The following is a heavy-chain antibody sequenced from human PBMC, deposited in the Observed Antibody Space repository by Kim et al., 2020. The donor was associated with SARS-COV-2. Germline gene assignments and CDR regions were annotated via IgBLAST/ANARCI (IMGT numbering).Heavy chain of an antibody. CDR1: GFTFSNAW. Sequence: GGSLRLSCAASGFTFSNAWMSWVRQAPGKGLEWVGRIKSKTDGGTTDYAAPVKGRFTISRDDSKNTLYLQMNSLKTEDTAVYYCTTELYYYGSGSYYRHDYWGQGTLVTVSS. J-gene: IGHJ4*02. CDR2: IKSKTDGGTT. CDR3: TTELYYYGSGSYYRHDY. D-gene: IGHD3-10*01. V-gene: IGHV3-15*01.